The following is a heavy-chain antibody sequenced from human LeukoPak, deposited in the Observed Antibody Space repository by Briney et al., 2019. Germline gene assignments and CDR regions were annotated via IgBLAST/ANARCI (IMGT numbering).Heavy chain of an antibody. D-gene: IGHD6-19*01. CDR1: GYTLTELS. CDR3: ATAGQHSSGWGTV. CDR2: FDPEDSET. J-gene: IGHJ4*02. V-gene: IGHV1-24*01. Sequence: ASVKVSCKVSGYTLTELSMHWVRQAPGKGLEWMGGFDPEDSETIYAQKFQGRVTMTEDTSTDTAYMELSSLRSEDTAVYYCATAGQHSSGWGTVWGQGTLVTVSS.